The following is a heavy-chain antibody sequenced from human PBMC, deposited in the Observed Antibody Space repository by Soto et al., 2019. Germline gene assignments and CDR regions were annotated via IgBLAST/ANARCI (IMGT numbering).Heavy chain of an antibody. CDR3: ARRGNPLMDA. J-gene: IGHJ6*02. Sequence: QDQLVQSGAEVKKPGASVKVSCKASAHSVDSDGVTWVRQAPGQGLEWMGWINTRNGVIHYAQKFXXRVTMTADTPTRPAYMEVRSLRSDDTAVYYCARRGNPLMDAWGQGTTVIVSS. V-gene: IGHV1-18*01. CDR2: INTRNGVI. CDR1: AHSVDSDG.